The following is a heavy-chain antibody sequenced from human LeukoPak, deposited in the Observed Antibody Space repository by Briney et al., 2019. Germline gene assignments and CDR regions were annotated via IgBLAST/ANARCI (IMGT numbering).Heavy chain of an antibody. CDR3: AKGNTITPDY. CDR1: GFTFSDYP. J-gene: IGHJ4*02. Sequence: PGGSLRLSCAASGFTFSDYPMNWVRQAPGKGLEWVSAITSDGSGTYNADSGKGGFTISRDNSKNTLYLQMNGLRAEDTAVYYCAKGNTITPDYWGQGTLVTVSS. CDR2: ITSDGSGT. D-gene: IGHD1-14*01. V-gene: IGHV3-23*01.